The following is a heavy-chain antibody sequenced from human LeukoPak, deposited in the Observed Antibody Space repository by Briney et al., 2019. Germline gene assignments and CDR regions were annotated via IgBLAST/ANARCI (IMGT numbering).Heavy chain of an antibody. D-gene: IGHD5-12*01. CDR3: AKDRTKGSTVAKGGFDY. V-gene: IGHV3-30-3*01. Sequence: QSGGSLRLSCVASGFTFSGSAMHWVRQAPGKGLEWVALISSDGNNKYYADSVKGRFTISRDNPKNTLYLQMNSLRAEDTAVYYCAKDRTKGSTVAKGGFDYWGQGTLVTVSS. CDR2: ISSDGNNK. CDR1: GFTFSGSA. J-gene: IGHJ4*02.